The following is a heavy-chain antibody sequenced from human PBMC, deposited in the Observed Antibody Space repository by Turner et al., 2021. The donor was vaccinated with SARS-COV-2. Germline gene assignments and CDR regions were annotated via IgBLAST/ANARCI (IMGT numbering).Heavy chain of an antibody. J-gene: IGHJ4*02. CDR3: AKQQGLYSNPMYYFDY. Sequence: QVHLVDSGGGVVQPGGSLRLSCPASGFTFSSYGVHWVGPAAGKGLEWVAVTSNDGSNKSYEDAVKGRFTITRDNSKNTLYLQMNSLRAEDTAVYYCAKQQGLYSNPMYYFDYWGQGTLVTVSS. D-gene: IGHD4-4*01. CDR2: TSNDGSNK. CDR1: GFTFSSYG. V-gene: IGHV3-30*18.